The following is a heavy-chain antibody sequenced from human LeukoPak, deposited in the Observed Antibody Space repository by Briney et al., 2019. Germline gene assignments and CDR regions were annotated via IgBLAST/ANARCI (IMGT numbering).Heavy chain of an antibody. J-gene: IGHJ6*04. Sequence: GASVKVSFKASGGTFSSYAISWVRQAPGQGREWMGGIIPIFGTANYAQKFQGRVTITADESTSTAYMELSSLRSEDTAVYYCARVWDYYGSGNKAYYGMDVWGKGTTVTVSS. D-gene: IGHD3-10*01. CDR2: IIPIFGTA. CDR1: GGTFSSYA. V-gene: IGHV1-69*13. CDR3: ARVWDYYGSGNKAYYGMDV.